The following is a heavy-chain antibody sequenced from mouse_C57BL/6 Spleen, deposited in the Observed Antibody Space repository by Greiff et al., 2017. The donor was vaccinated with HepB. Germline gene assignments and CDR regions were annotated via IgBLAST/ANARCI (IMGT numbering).Heavy chain of an antibody. Sequence: QVHVKQPGAELVKPGASVKLSCKASGYTFTSYWMHWVKQRPGQGLEWIGMIHPNSGSTNYNEKFKSKATLTVDKSSSTAYMQLSSLTSEDSAVYYCARFVTTTGDYWGQGTSVTVSS. CDR3: ARFVTTTGDY. J-gene: IGHJ4*01. CDR2: IHPNSGST. D-gene: IGHD1-1*01. V-gene: IGHV1-64*01. CDR1: GYTFTSYW.